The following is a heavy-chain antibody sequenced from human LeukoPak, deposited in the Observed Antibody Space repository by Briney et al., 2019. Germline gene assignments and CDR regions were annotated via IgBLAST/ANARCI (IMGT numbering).Heavy chain of an antibody. D-gene: IGHD6-6*01. CDR2: INCKDDGT. CDR3: ARGAVRDS. J-gene: IGHJ4*02. Sequence: APVKVSCKASGYTFTGYYIHWIRQAPGQGLEWMGRINCKDDGTNYTQKFQGRVAMTRDTSINTAYLELSSLISDDTAVYYCARGAVRDSWGQGTLIVVSS. V-gene: IGHV1-2*06. CDR1: GYTFTGYY.